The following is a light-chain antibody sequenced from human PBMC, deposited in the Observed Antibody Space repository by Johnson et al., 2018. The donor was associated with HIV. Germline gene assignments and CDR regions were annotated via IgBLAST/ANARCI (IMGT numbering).Light chain of an antibody. CDR1: SSDMGNYA. Sequence: HSVLTQPPSVSAAPGQKVTISCSGSSSDMGNYAVPWYQQLPGTAPKLLIYDNNKRPSGLPDRFYGSKSGTSATLGLTGLQTGDEADYYCGTWDSSLSAGVFGTGTNVTVL. J-gene: IGLJ1*01. CDR2: DNN. CDR3: GTWDSSLSAGV. V-gene: IGLV1-51*01.